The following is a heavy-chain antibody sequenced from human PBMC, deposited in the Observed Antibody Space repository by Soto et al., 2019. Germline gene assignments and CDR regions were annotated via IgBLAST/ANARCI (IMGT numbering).Heavy chain of an antibody. D-gene: IGHD2-2*01. V-gene: IGHV3-48*03. CDR2: ISVSGNII. CDR1: GFTFSTYE. Sequence: LRLSCAASGFTFSTYEFNWVRQAPGRGLEWISYISVSGNIIKYAESVKGRFTISRGNADNSLHLHMSNLRVDDTALYFCVRDTMRASAAASLDYWGQGTQVTVSS. J-gene: IGHJ4*02. CDR3: VRDTMRASAAASLDY.